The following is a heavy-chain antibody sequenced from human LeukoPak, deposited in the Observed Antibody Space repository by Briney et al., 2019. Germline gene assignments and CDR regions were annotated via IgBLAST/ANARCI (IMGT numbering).Heavy chain of an antibody. CDR2: INHRGSS. Sequence: PSETLSLTCAVYGESFSAYFWNWIRQAPGKPLEYIGGINHRGSSHYNPSLKTRVTLSVDTSKNQFSLRLTSVTAADTAVYFCARGSSFDGYCSAGACDAGYYDAWGQGTPVTVSS. J-gene: IGHJ5*02. V-gene: IGHV4-34*01. CDR3: ARGSSFDGYCSAGACDAGYYDA. CDR1: GESFSAYF. D-gene: IGHD2-15*01.